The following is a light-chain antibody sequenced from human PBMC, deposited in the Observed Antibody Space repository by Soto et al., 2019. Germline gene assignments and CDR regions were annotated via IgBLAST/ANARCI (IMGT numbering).Light chain of an antibody. CDR3: QQYNNWPLT. CDR1: QSVSSN. J-gene: IGKJ4*01. V-gene: IGKV3-15*01. CDR2: GAS. Sequence: EIVMTQPPATLSVSPGEGVTLSCRARQSVSSNFAWYQQKPGQAPRLLINGASTRATGIPARFSSSGSGTEFTLTISILQSEDFAVYYWQQYNNWPLTFGGGTKVEIK.